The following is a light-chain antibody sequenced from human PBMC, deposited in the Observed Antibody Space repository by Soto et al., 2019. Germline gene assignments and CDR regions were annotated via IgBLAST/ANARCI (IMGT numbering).Light chain of an antibody. CDR2: GAS. J-gene: IGKJ3*01. V-gene: IGKV3-20*01. CDR3: QQYGSSPRFT. CDR1: QSVSSSY. Sequence: EIVLTQSPGTLSLSPGERATLSCRASQSVSSSYLAWYQQKPGQAPRLRIYGASSRATGIPDRFSCSGSGTDFTLPISRLEPEDFAVYYCQQYGSSPRFTFGPGTKVDIK.